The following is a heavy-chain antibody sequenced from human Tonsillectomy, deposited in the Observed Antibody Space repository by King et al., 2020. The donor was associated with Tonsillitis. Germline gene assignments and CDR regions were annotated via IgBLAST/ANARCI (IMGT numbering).Heavy chain of an antibody. CDR3: AHRQGGYSGSGWYPSPFDY. J-gene: IGHJ4*02. Sequence: TLKESGLTLVKPTQTLTLTCTFSGFSLSTSGVGVGWIRQPPGKALEWLALIYWNDDKRYSPSLKTRLTITQDTSKNQVVLTMSNMDLVDTATYYCAHRQGGYSGSGWYPSPFDYWGQGILVTVSS. D-gene: IGHD6-19*01. CDR1: GFSLSTSGVG. V-gene: IGHV2-5*01. CDR2: IYWNDDK.